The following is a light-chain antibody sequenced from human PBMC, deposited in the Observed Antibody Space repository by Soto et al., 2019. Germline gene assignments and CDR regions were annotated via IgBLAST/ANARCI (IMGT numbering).Light chain of an antibody. J-gene: IGKJ4*01. V-gene: IGKV3-20*01. CDR2: GAS. CDR1: QSVSSDF. CDR3: RQYGTSLGFP. Sequence: EIVLTQSPGTLSLSPVDRATLSCRASQSVSSDFLAWYQEKLGQAPRLLIYGASKRATGIPDRFSGSGSGTDFTLTISRLEPEDFAVYYCRQYGTSLGFPVGGGTKVDIK.